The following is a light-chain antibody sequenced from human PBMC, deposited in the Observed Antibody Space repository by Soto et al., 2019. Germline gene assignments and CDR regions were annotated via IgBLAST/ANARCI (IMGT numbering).Light chain of an antibody. CDR3: QQYNKWPLT. V-gene: IGKV3-15*01. Sequence: EIVMTQSPATLSVSPGERATLSCKASESASTNLAWYQQRPGQAPWLLIYATSTRATGIPARFTGSGSGTEFTLTLSSLQSEDFAVYYCQQYNKWPLTFGGGTKVEIK. J-gene: IGKJ4*01. CDR1: ESASTN. CDR2: ATS.